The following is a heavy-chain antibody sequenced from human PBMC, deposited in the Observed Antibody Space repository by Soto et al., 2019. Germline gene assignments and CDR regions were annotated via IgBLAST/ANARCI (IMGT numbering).Heavy chain of an antibody. Sequence: QVQLVQSGAEVKKPGSSVKVSCKASGDTDTNYVISWVRQAPGQGLEWMGGIFPKFGTTYSAQKLQDRLTSTADESTSTVYMPLSSLRLDDTAVYYCEAEMTFGKLSVVWGQGTTVTVSS. J-gene: IGHJ6*02. V-gene: IGHV1-69*01. CDR3: EAEMTFGKLSVV. CDR1: GDTDTNYV. CDR2: IFPKFGTT. D-gene: IGHD3-16*02.